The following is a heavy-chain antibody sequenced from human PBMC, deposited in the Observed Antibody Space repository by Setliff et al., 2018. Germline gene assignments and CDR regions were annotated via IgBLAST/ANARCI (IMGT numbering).Heavy chain of an antibody. J-gene: IGHJ4*02. CDR2: IYIRGGT. CDR1: GGSITDENSW. Sequence: SETLSLTCTVSGGSITDENSWWAWIRQPAGKRPEWLGLIYIRGGTDYNPSLKSRVTISLDTSRNQFSLKLSSVTAADTAVYYCARCYGVRGVAYYFDYWGQGTLVTVSS. V-gene: IGHV4-61*02. D-gene: IGHD3-10*01. CDR3: ARCYGVRGVAYYFDY.